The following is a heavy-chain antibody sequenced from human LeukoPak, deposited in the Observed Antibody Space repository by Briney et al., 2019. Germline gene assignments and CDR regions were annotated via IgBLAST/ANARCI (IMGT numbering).Heavy chain of an antibody. CDR1: GYTFGSDD. V-gene: IGHV1-69*06. D-gene: IGHD3-22*01. CDR2: IIPIFGTA. CDR3: AREGYYYDSSGDEAFDY. Sequence: SVKVSCKASGYTFGSDDINWVRQATGQGLEWMGGIIPIFGTANYAQKFQGRVTITADKSTSTAYMELSSLRSEDTAVYYCAREGYYYDSSGDEAFDYWGQGTLVTVSS. J-gene: IGHJ4*02.